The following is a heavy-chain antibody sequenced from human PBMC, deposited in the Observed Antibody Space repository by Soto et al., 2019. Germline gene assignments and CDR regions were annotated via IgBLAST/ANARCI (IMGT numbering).Heavy chain of an antibody. Sequence: GGSLRLSCAASGFIFGDYWMSWIRQAPGKGLEWVSAISGSGGSTYYADSVKGRFTISRDNSKNTLYLQMNSLRAEDTAVYYCAKDRGWKIYYFDYWGQGTLVTVSS. V-gene: IGHV3-23*01. D-gene: IGHD6-19*01. J-gene: IGHJ4*02. CDR1: GFIFGDYW. CDR3: AKDRGWKIYYFDY. CDR2: ISGSGGST.